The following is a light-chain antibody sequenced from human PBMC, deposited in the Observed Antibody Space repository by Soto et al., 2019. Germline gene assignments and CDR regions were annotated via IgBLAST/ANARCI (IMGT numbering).Light chain of an antibody. CDR2: SNN. Sequence: QSGLTQPPSASGTPGQRVTISCSGSSSNIGSNTVNWYQQLPGTAPKLLIYSNNQRPSGVPDRFSGSKSGTSASLAISGLQSEDEADYYCAAWDDSLNGYVFGTGTKVPVL. V-gene: IGLV1-44*01. J-gene: IGLJ1*01. CDR3: AAWDDSLNGYV. CDR1: SSNIGSNT.